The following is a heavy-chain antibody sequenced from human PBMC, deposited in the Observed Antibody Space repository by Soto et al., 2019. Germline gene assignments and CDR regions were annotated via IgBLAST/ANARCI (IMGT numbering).Heavy chain of an antibody. D-gene: IGHD3-10*01. J-gene: IGHJ2*01. CDR3: ARVKMEGSITEVFDH. CDR1: GGSLSSYS. Sequence: SETLSLTCTVSGGSLSSYSSSWIRQPPGKGLEWIGYVFYSGSTNYNRSLKSRVTISIDTSKNQFSLKLSAVTAADTALYSCARVKMEGSITEVFDHWGRGALVTVSS. V-gene: IGHV4-59*01. CDR2: VFYSGST.